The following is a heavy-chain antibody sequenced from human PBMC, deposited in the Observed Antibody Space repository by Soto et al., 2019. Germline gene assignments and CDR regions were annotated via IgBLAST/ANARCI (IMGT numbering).Heavy chain of an antibody. Sequence: QVQLVESGGGLVKPGGSLRLSCAASGFTFSDFYMSWIRQAPGKGLELISYISSSGTTTYYTDSVKGRFTISRDNAKNSLYLQMNTLRDEDTAVYYCARIWGGGGYALIYWGQGTLVTVSS. CDR1: GFTFSDFY. CDR2: ISSSGTTT. V-gene: IGHV3-11*01. J-gene: IGHJ4*02. D-gene: IGHD2-8*01. CDR3: ARIWGGGGYALIY.